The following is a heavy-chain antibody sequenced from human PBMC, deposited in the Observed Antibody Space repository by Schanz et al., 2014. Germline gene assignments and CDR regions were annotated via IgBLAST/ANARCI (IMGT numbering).Heavy chain of an antibody. Sequence: QVQLQESGPGLVKPSQTLSLTCAVSGGSISSGGYSWNWIRQPPGKGLEWIVYIYYSGSTYYNPSLKGRVTISVDTPNSQFALKPRSVPAADTAVYYCARGGRTTYNYYYGMDVWGQGTTVTVSS. J-gene: IGHJ6*02. V-gene: IGHV4-30-4*07. CDR2: IYYSGST. D-gene: IGHD1-1*01. CDR1: GGSISSGGYS. CDR3: ARGGRTTYNYYYGMDV.